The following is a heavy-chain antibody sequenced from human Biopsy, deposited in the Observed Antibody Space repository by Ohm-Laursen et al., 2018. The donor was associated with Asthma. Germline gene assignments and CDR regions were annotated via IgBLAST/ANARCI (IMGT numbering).Heavy chain of an antibody. CDR3: ARGALARKRDDFWSAYYLY. V-gene: IGHV1-2*02. Sequence: ASVKVSCRASGYTFIHFAIHWVRQAPGQRLEWVGWINPNSGATKYAQKFQGRVTMTSDTSIATAYLELTRLTSDDTAIFYCARGALARKRDDFWSAYYLYWGQGTLVTVSS. CDR1: GYTFIHFA. J-gene: IGHJ4*02. D-gene: IGHD3-3*01. CDR2: INPNSGAT.